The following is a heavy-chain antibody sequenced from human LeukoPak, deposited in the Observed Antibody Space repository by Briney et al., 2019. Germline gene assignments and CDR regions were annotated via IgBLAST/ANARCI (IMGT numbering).Heavy chain of an antibody. V-gene: IGHV3-7*03. D-gene: IGHD6-19*01. J-gene: IGHJ4*02. CDR3: VKNNGWFHLAQ. Sequence: GGSLRLSCAASGFNFRDHWMDWVRQAPGKGLEWVGHIKTDGSETYYLDSLRGRFSISRDNTNDALYLQMNSLRVEDTAVYYCVKNNGWFHLAQWGQGTLVTVSS. CDR1: GFNFRDHW. CDR2: IKTDGSET.